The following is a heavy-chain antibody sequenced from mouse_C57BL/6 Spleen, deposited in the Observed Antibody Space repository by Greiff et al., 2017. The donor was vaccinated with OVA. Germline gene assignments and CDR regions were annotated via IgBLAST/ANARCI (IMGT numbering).Heavy chain of an antibody. CDR2: IYPGDGDT. CDR3: ARRDVGYAMDY. J-gene: IGHJ4*01. Sequence: VHLVESGPELVKPGASVKISCKASGYAFSSSWMNWVKQRPGKGLEWIGRIYPGDGDTNYNGKFKGKATLTADKSSSTAYMQLSSLTSEDSAVYFCARRDVGYAMDYWGQGTSVTVSS. V-gene: IGHV1-82*01. CDR1: GYAFSSSW. D-gene: IGHD3-3*01.